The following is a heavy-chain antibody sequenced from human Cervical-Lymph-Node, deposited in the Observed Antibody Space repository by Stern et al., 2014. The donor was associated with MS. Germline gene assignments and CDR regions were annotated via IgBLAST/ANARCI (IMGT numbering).Heavy chain of an antibody. CDR2: VWNDGSKE. D-gene: IGHD2/OR15-2a*01. Sequence: DQLVESGGGVVQPGRSLRLSCVASGITFSTSVMHWVRQAPGKGLEWVAVVWNDGSKEHFTESVKGRFSTSRDTAKNTLHLQMSSLRAEDTAVYFCATSTASDAFDIWGQGTLVTVSS. CDR1: GITFSTSV. CDR3: ATSTASDAFDI. J-gene: IGHJ3*02. V-gene: IGHV3-33*01.